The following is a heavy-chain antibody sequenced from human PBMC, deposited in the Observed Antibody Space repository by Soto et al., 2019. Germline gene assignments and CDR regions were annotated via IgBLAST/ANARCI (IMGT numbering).Heavy chain of an antibody. D-gene: IGHD4-17*01. V-gene: IGHV3-74*01. CDR1: GFTFSSYW. CDR3: ARSSSGDYEEYYYYYGMDV. J-gene: IGHJ6*02. CDR2: INSDGSST. Sequence: EVQLVESGGGLVQPGGSLRLSCAASGFTFSSYWMHWVRQAPGKGLVWVSRINSDGSSTSYADSVKGRFTISRDNAKNTLYLQMNSLRAEDTAVYYCARSSSGDYEEYYYYYGMDVWGQGTTVTVS.